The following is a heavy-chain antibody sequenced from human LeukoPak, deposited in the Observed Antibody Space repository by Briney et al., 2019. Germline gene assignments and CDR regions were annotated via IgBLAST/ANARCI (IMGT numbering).Heavy chain of an antibody. Sequence: ASVKVSCKASGYTFTSYGISWVRQAPGQGLEWMGWISAYNGNTNYAQKLQGRVTMTTDTSTSTAHMELRSLRSDDTAVYYCARDRGASFAFDIWGQGTMVTVSS. CDR3: ARDRGASFAFDI. CDR1: GYTFTSYG. D-gene: IGHD4/OR15-4a*01. CDR2: ISAYNGNT. V-gene: IGHV1-18*01. J-gene: IGHJ3*02.